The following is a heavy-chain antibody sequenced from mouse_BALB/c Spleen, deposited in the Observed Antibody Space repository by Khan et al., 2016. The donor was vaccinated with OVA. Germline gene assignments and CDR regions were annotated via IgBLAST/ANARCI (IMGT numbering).Heavy chain of an antibody. CDR3: ARGTFDY. D-gene: IGHD3-3*01. V-gene: IGHV1S135*01. CDR2: IDPFNGDT. Sequence: VQLQQSGPELMKPGASVNISCKASGYSFTSYYIHWVKQSHGKSLEWIGYIDPFNGDTDYNQKFKGKATLPVDKSSNTAYMHISSLTSEDSAVYCCARGTFDYWGQGTLVTVSA. CDR1: GYSFTSYY. J-gene: IGHJ3*01.